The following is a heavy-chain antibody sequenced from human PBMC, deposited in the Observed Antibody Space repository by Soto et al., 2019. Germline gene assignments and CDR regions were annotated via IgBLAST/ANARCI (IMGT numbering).Heavy chain of an antibody. V-gene: IGHV1-69*12. J-gene: IGHJ6*02. CDR2: IIPIFGTA. CDR1: GGTFGSYA. D-gene: IGHD3-10*01. Sequence: QVQLVQSGAEVKKPGSSVKVSCKASGGTFGSYAINWVRQAPGQGLEWLGGIIPIFGTADYAQKFQGRVTITAPESTSTAYMGLSSMRSEDTAVYYCARAPPGEAYYYGMDVWGQGTTVTVSS. CDR3: ARAPPGEAYYYGMDV.